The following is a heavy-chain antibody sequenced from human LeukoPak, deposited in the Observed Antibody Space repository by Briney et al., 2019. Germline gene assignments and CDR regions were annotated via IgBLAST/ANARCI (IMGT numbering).Heavy chain of an antibody. Sequence: GGSLRLSCEVSGFTFSSYHMNWVRQAPGKGLEWVSSIGSSGSYIYYADSLTGRFTISRDNAKNSLYLQMNSLRAEDTAVYYCARDEVGGPLKYWGQGILVTVSS. D-gene: IGHD1-26*01. V-gene: IGHV3-21*01. J-gene: IGHJ4*02. CDR3: ARDEVGGPLKY. CDR2: IGSSGSYI. CDR1: GFTFSSYH.